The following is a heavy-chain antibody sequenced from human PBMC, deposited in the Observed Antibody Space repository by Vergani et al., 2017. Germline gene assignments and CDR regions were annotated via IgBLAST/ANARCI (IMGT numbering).Heavy chain of an antibody. J-gene: IGHJ1*01. Sequence: QLQLQESGPGLVKPSETLSLTCTVSGGSISSSSYYWGWIRQPPGKGLEWIGSIYYSGSTYYNPSLKSRVTISVDTSKNQFSLKLSSVTAADTAVYYCARLAPYCGGXCIHWGQGTLVTVSS. CDR1: GGSISSSSYY. CDR2: IYYSGST. CDR3: ARLAPYCGGXCIH. V-gene: IGHV4-39*07. D-gene: IGHD2-21*01.